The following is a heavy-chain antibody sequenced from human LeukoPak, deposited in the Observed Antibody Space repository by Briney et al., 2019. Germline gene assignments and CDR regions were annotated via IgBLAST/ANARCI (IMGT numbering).Heavy chain of an antibody. J-gene: IGHJ3*02. D-gene: IGHD3-22*01. V-gene: IGHV1-8*03. CDR3: ARVRQYYYDSWDAFDI. Sequence: GASVKVSCKASGYTFTSYDINWVRQATGQGLEWMGWMNPNSGNAGYAQKFQGRVTITRNTSISTAHMELSSLRSEDTAVYYCARVRQYYYDSWDAFDIWGQGTMVTVSS. CDR1: GYTFTSYD. CDR2: MNPNSGNA.